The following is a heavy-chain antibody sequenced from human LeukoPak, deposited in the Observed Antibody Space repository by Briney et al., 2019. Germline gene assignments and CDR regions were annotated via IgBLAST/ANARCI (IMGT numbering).Heavy chain of an antibody. CDR2: IYPGDSDT. D-gene: IGHD6-19*01. Sequence: GESLKISCRGSGYSFSTFWLGWVRQMPGKGLEWMGIIYPGDSDTRYSPSFQGQVTISADKSMSTAYLQWSSLKASDTAMYYCARREGSAWSIDYWGQGTLVTVSS. V-gene: IGHV5-51*01. CDR1: GYSFSTFW. CDR3: ARREGSAWSIDY. J-gene: IGHJ4*02.